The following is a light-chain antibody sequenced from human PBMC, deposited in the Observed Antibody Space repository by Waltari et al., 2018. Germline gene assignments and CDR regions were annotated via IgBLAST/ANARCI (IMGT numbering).Light chain of an antibody. CDR1: QSVLYSSNNNNY. CDR3: QQYYTTPRT. J-gene: IGKJ1*01. V-gene: IGKV4-1*01. Sequence: DIVMTQSPDSLAVSLGERVTINCKSSQSVLYSSNNNNYLAWYRQKPGQPPKLLFYWASTRASGVPDRFSGRGSGTDFTLTISSLQAEDVAVYYCQQYYTTPRTFGQGTTVEIK. CDR2: WAS.